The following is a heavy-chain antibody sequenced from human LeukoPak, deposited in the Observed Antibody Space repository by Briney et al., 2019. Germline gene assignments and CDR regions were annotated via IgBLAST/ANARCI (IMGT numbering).Heavy chain of an antibody. CDR1: GFTFSSYG. Sequence: GGSLRLSCAASGFTFSSYGMHWVRQAPGKGLEWVAFIRYDGSNKYYADSVKGRFTVSRDNSKNTLYLQMNSLRAEDTAVYYCAKGLWDILVVPDAPFDYWGQGTLVTVSS. V-gene: IGHV3-30*02. CDR2: IRYDGSNK. J-gene: IGHJ4*02. D-gene: IGHD2-2*01. CDR3: AKGLWDILVVPDAPFDY.